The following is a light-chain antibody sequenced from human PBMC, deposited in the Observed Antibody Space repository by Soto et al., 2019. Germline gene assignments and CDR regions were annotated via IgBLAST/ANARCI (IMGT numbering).Light chain of an antibody. CDR3: ASYTSSNTVL. CDR1: SSDVGGYNY. J-gene: IGLJ3*02. V-gene: IGLV2-14*01. CDR2: EVN. Sequence: QSALTQPASVSGSPGQSITISCTGTSSDVGGYNYVSWYQQYPGKAPKLMIYEVNNRPSGVSNRFSGSKSANTASLTISGLQAEDEADYHCASYTSSNTVLFGGGTKVTVL.